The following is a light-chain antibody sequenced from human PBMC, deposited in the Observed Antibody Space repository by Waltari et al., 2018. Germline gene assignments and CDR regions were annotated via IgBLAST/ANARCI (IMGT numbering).Light chain of an antibody. V-gene: IGKV3-20*01. J-gene: IGKJ1*01. CDR2: GAS. CDR1: QSVSRS. Sequence: EIVLTQSPGTLSLSPGERATLSCRASQSVSRSLAWYQQKPGQAPRLLIYGASSRATGVPDRFSGSGSGTDFSLTISRLEPEDFAVYYCQHYVRLPVSFGHGTKVEIK. CDR3: QHYVRLPVS.